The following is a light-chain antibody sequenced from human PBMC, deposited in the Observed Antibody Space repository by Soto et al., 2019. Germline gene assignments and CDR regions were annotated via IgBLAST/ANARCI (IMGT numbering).Light chain of an antibody. J-gene: IGLJ3*02. CDR2: T. CDR1: SSNIGAGYP. V-gene: IGLV1-40*03. Sequence: QAVVTQPPSVSGAPGQSVTISCTGSSSNIGAGYPVHWYQRLPGTAPKLLVSTNRPSGVPDRFSASKSGASASLAITGLQAEDXXXYYCQSYDTSLSRRWVFGGGTKLTVL. CDR3: QSYDTSLSRRWV.